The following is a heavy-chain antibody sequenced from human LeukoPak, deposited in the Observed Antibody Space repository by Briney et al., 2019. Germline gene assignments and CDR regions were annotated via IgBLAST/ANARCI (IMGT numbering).Heavy chain of an antibody. CDR1: GFTVSSYY. V-gene: IGHV3-66*01. D-gene: IGHD5-24*01. Sequence: GGSLRLSCAASGFTVSSYYMSWVRQAPGKGLEWVSVFYVGGNTYYADSVKGRFTISRDNSKNTLFLQMNSLRVEDTALYYCARGDGYNFFQLWGQGTLVTVSS. CDR2: FYVGGNT. CDR3: ARGDGYNFFQL. J-gene: IGHJ1*01.